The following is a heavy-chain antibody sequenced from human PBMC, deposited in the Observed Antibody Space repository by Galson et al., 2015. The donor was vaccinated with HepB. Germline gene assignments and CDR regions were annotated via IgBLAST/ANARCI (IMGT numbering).Heavy chain of an antibody. CDR2: ISYDGSRK. V-gene: IGHV3-30*04. D-gene: IGHD4-17*01. CDR3: ARSDYGDYEKRY. J-gene: IGHJ4*02. Sequence: SLRLSCAASGFSFSGYAMHWVRQAPGKGLEWVTYISYDGSRKYYADSVKGRFTISRDNSKNTLYLQMGSLRTEDTSVYYCARSDYGDYEKRYWGQGTLVAVSS. CDR1: GFSFSGYA.